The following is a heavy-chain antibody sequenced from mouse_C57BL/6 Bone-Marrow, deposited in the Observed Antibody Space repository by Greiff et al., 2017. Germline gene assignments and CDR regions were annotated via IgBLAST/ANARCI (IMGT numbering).Heavy chain of an antibody. Sequence: VQLQQSGAELVRPGASVTLSCKASGYTFTDYEMHWVKQTPVHGLEWIGAIDPETGGTAYNQKFKGKAILTADKSSSTAYMELRSLTAEDSAVYYCTREGQLRPYYFDDWGQGTTLTVSS. D-gene: IGHD3-2*02. J-gene: IGHJ2*01. V-gene: IGHV1-15*01. CDR2: IDPETGGT. CDR3: TREGQLRPYYFDD. CDR1: GYTFTDYE.